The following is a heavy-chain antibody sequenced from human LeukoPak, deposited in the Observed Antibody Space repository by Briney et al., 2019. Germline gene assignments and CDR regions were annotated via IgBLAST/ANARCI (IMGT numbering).Heavy chain of an antibody. J-gene: IGHJ6*03. CDR2: ISSSSSTI. Sequence: LSLTCTVSGGSISSYYWSWVRQASGKGLEWVSYISSSSSTIYYADSVKGRFTISRDNAKNSLYLQMNSLRAEDTAVYYCARFAAGGSYYYYMDVWGKGTTVTVSS. CDR1: GGSISSYY. D-gene: IGHD6-25*01. V-gene: IGHV3-48*03. CDR3: ARFAAGGSYYYYMDV.